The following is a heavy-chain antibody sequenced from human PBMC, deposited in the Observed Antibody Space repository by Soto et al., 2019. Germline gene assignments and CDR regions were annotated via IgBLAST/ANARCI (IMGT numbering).Heavy chain of an antibody. CDR2: IYYTGST. V-gene: IGHV4-39*07. D-gene: IGHD2-8*02. CDR3: ARDKITGLFDY. CDR1: GGSISNSNYY. Sequence: PSETLSLTCNVSGGSISNSNYYWGWIRQPPGKGLEWIGSIYYTGSTNYNPSLKSRVTISVDTSKNQFSLKLTSVTAADTAVYYCARDKITGLFDYWGQGTLVTVS. J-gene: IGHJ4*02.